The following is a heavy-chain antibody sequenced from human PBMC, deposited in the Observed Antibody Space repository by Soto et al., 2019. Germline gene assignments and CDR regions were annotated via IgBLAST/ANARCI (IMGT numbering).Heavy chain of an antibody. CDR2: TYYRSNWRH. J-gene: IGHJ4*02. Sequence: PSQTLSLTCFISGDSVSSNTAAWNCIRSSPSRGLEWLGRTYYRSNWRHDYAVSVKSRITVNPDTSKNHFSLQLNSVTPDDTAVYYCARGVAGSGFDLWGQGTLVTVSS. CDR3: ARGVAGSGFDL. D-gene: IGHD6-19*01. V-gene: IGHV6-1*01. CDR1: GDSVSSNTAA.